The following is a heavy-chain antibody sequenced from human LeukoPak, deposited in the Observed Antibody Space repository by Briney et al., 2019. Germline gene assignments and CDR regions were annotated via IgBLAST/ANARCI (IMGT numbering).Heavy chain of an antibody. V-gene: IGHV3-23*01. CDR3: ARDRSIVGARPTPSLAY. J-gene: IGHJ4*02. Sequence: GGSLRLSCAASGFTFSSYAMSWVRQAPGKGLEWVSAVSGSGSSTYYADSVKGRFTISRDNSKNTLYLQMNSLRAEDTAVYYCARDRSIVGARPTPSLAYWGQGTLVTVSS. D-gene: IGHD1-26*01. CDR2: VSGSGSST. CDR1: GFTFSSYA.